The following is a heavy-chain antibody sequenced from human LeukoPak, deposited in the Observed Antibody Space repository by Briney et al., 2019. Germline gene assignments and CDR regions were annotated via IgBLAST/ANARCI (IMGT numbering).Heavy chain of an antibody. CDR1: GGSISSGNYY. D-gene: IGHD1-1*01. CDR2: IYTSGST. V-gene: IGHV4-61*02. J-gene: IGHJ6*03. Sequence: SETLSLTCTVSGGSISSGNYYWNWIRQPAGKGPEWIGRIYTSGSTNYNPSLKSRVTISVDTSKNQFSLKLSSVTAADTAVYYCARGRVSSSTWYSTYYYYFYMDVWGKGTTVTVSS. CDR3: ARGRVSSSTWYSTYYYYFYMDV.